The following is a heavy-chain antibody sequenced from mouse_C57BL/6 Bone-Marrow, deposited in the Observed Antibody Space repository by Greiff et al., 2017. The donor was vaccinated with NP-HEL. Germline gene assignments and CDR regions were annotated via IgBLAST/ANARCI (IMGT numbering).Heavy chain of an antibody. J-gene: IGHJ3*01. Sequence: VQLQQPGAELVRPGSSVKLSCKASGYTFTSYWMDWVKQRPGQGLEWIGNIYPSDSETHYNQKFKDKATLTVDKSSSTAYMQLSSLTSEDSAVYYCARYGPAWFAYWGQGTLVTVSA. CDR1: GYTFTSYW. CDR3: ARYGPAWFAY. CDR2: IYPSDSET. D-gene: IGHD1-1*02. V-gene: IGHV1-61*01.